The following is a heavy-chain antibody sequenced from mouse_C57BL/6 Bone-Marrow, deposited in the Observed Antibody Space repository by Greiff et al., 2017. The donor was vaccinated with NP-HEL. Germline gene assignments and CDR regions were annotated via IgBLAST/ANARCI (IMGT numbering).Heavy chain of an antibody. CDR1: GFTFSNYW. V-gene: IGHV6-3*01. Sequence: EVMLVESGGGLVQPGGSMKLSCVASGFTFSNYWMNWVRQSPEKGLEWVAQIRLKSDNYATHYAESVKGRFTISRDDSKSSVYLQMNNLRAEDTGIYYCTGQSHHYYGSSYGGYWGQGTTLTVSA. CDR2: IRLKSDNYAT. CDR3: TGQSHHYYGSSYGGY. D-gene: IGHD1-1*01. J-gene: IGHJ2*01.